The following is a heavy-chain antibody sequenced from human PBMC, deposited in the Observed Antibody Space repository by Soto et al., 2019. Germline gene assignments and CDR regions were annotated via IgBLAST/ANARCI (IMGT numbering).Heavy chain of an antibody. D-gene: IGHD6-6*01. CDR3: EKDQVGAARFQFDY. J-gene: IGHJ4*02. V-gene: IGHV3-30*18. Sequence: GGSLRLSCAASGFTFSSYGMHWVRQAPGKGLEWVAVISYDGSNKYYADSVKGRFTISRDNSKNTLYLQMNSLRAEDTAVYYCEKDQVGAARFQFDYWGQGTLVTVSS. CDR1: GFTFSSYG. CDR2: ISYDGSNK.